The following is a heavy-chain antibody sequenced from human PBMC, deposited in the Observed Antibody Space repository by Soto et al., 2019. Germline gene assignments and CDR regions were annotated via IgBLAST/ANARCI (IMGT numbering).Heavy chain of an antibody. V-gene: IGHV3-48*01. Sequence: GGSLRLSCAASGFTFSSYSMNWVRQAPGKGLEWVSYISSSSSTIYYADSVKGRFTISRDNAKNSLYLQMNSLRAEDTAVYYCARGLEGRDTAMPTMVYYYYYMDVWGKGTTVTVSS. CDR3: ARGLEGRDTAMPTMVYYYYYMDV. J-gene: IGHJ6*03. CDR1: GFTFSSYS. D-gene: IGHD5-18*01. CDR2: ISSSSSTI.